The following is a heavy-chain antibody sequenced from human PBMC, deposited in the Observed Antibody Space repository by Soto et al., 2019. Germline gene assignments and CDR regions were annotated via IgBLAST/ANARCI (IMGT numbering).Heavy chain of an antibody. Sequence: EVQLVESGGGLVQPGRSLRLSCAASGFTFDDYAMHWVRQAPGKGLEWVSGISWNSGSIGYADSVKGRFTISRDNAKNSLYLQMNSLRAEDTALYYCAKEADYDFWSGFKAFDIWGQGTMVTVSS. V-gene: IGHV3-9*01. D-gene: IGHD3-3*01. CDR1: GFTFDDYA. CDR2: ISWNSGSI. J-gene: IGHJ3*02. CDR3: AKEADYDFWSGFKAFDI.